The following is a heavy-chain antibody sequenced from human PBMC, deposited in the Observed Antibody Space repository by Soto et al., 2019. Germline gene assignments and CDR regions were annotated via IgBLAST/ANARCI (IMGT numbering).Heavy chain of an antibody. J-gene: IGHJ4*02. CDR2: VYYRGRS. CDR1: GGSVSNSNDY. CDR3: VSQRTSVLTQAYFDY. Sequence: SETLSLTGTVSGGSVSNSNDYWGWIRQSPGKGLEWIGSVYYRGRSYSKSSVKSRVTISVDTSKNQFSLNLNSVTASDTAVYYCVSQRTSVLTQAYFDYWGPGALVTVSS. V-gene: IGHV4-39*01. D-gene: IGHD2-8*01.